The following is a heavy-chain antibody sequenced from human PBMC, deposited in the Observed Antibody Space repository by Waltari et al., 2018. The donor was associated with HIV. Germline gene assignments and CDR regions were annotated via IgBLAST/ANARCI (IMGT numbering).Heavy chain of an antibody. CDR1: GFPFCSYS. D-gene: IGHD1-26*01. CDR2: ISSSSSYI. J-gene: IGHJ4*02. CDR3: ASQGGIVGAYY. Sequence: EVQLVESGGGLVKPGGSLRLSCAASGFPFCSYSMNWLSQAPGKGLEWVSSISSSSSYIYYADSVKGRFTIPRDNAKNALDLQMNSLRAEDTAVYYCASQGGIVGAYYWGQGTLVTVSS. V-gene: IGHV3-21*01.